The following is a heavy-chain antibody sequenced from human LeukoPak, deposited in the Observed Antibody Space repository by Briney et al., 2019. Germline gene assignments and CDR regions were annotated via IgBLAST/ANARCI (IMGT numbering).Heavy chain of an antibody. CDR2: IRSKANSYAT. CDR1: GFTFSGSA. Sequence: SGGSLRLSCAASGFTFSGSAMHWVRQASGKGLEWVGRIRSKANSYATAYAASVKGRFTISRDDSKNTAYLQMNSLKTEDMAVYYCTRIVGATPRGVYFDYWGQGTLVTVSS. CDR3: TRIVGATPRGVYFDY. D-gene: IGHD1-26*01. V-gene: IGHV3-73*01. J-gene: IGHJ4*02.